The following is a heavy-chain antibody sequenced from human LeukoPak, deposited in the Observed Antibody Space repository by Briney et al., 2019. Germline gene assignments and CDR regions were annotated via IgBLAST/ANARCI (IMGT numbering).Heavy chain of an antibody. D-gene: IGHD3-22*01. J-gene: IGHJ5*02. V-gene: IGHV3-21*01. CDR2: ISSSSSYI. CDR3: AREDSPYERFDP. CDR1: GFTFSSYS. Sequence: PGGSLRLACAASGFTFSSYSMNRVRHAPVKGLDWFSSISSSSSYIYYADSVKGRFTISRDNAKNSLYLQMNSLRAEDTAVYYCAREDSPYERFDPWGQGTLVTASS.